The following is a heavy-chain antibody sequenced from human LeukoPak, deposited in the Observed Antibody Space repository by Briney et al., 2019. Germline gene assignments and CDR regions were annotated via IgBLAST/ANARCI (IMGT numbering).Heavy chain of an antibody. Sequence: ASVKVSCKASGYTFTSYEVNWVRQATGQGLEWMGWMNPNSGNTGYGQNFQGRITMTRDTSTSTAYMELSSLRSEDTAVYYCARDLGSSSAYPDDYWGQGTLVTVSS. V-gene: IGHV1-8*01. CDR1: GYTFTSYE. CDR3: ARDLGSSSAYPDDY. J-gene: IGHJ4*02. CDR2: MNPNSGNT. D-gene: IGHD6-6*01.